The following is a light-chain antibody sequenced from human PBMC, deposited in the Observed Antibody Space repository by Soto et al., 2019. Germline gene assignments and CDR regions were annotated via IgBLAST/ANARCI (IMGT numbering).Light chain of an antibody. CDR2: DVS. J-gene: IGLJ2*01. V-gene: IGLV2-14*01. CDR1: SSDIGGYDY. Sequence: QSALTQPASVSGSPGQSITISCTGTSSDIGGYDYVSWYQQHPGKAPKVMIYDVSNRPSGVSNRFSGSKSGNTASLTISGLHAEDDSDYYCSSYRSSSTPVVFGGGTKLTVL. CDR3: SSYRSSSTPVV.